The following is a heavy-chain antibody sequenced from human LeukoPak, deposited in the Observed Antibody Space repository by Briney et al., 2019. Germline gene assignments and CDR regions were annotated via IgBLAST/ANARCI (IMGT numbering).Heavy chain of an antibody. J-gene: IGHJ4*02. CDR1: GFTFSSYW. CDR3: ARRRTGATYYFDY. Sequence: PGGSLRLSCAASGFTFSSYWMSWVRQAPGKGLEWVANIKQDGSEKYYVDSVKGRFTISRDNAKNSLYLQMNSLRAEDTAVYYCARRRTGATYYFDYWGQGSLVVVSS. V-gene: IGHV3-7*01. CDR2: IKQDGSEK. D-gene: IGHD3/OR15-3a*01.